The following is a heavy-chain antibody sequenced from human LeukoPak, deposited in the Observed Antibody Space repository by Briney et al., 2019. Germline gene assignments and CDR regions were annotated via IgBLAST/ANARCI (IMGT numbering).Heavy chain of an antibody. CDR3: ARGPPYYYDSSGYDY. D-gene: IGHD3-22*01. CDR2: ISSSSSYI. CDR1: GFTFSSYS. J-gene: IGHJ4*02. V-gene: IGHV3-21*01. Sequence: GGSLRLSCAASGFTFSSYSMNWVRQAPGKGLEWVSSISSSSSYIYYADSVKGRFTISRDNAKNSLYLQMNRLRAEDTAVYYCARGPPYYYDSSGYDYWGQGTLVTVSS.